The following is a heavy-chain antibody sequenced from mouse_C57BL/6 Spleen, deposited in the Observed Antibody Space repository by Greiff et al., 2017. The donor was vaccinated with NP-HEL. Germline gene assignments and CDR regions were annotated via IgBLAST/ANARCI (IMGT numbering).Heavy chain of an antibody. V-gene: IGHV1-69*01. Sequence: QVHVKQPGAELVMPGASVKLSCKASGYTFTSYWMHWVKQRPGQGLEWIGEIDPSDSYTNYNQKFKGKSTLTVDKSSSTAYMQLSSLTSEDSAVYYCARSDGYYLYFDYWGQGTTLTVSS. CDR3: ARSDGYYLYFDY. D-gene: IGHD2-3*01. CDR2: IDPSDSYT. J-gene: IGHJ2*01. CDR1: GYTFTSYW.